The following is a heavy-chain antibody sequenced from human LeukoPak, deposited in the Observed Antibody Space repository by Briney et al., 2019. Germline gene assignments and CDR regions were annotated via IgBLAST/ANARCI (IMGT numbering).Heavy chain of an antibody. D-gene: IGHD5-12*01. CDR1: GGTFSSYA. V-gene: IGHV1-69*01. J-gene: IGHJ4*02. CDR3: ARSEADIEATIVDY. CDR2: IIPIFGTA. Sequence: ASVKVSSKASGGTFSSYAISWVRQAPGQGLEWMGGIIPIFGTANYAQKFQGRVTITADESTSTAYMELSSLRSEDTAVYYCARSEADIEATIVDYWGQGTLVTVSS.